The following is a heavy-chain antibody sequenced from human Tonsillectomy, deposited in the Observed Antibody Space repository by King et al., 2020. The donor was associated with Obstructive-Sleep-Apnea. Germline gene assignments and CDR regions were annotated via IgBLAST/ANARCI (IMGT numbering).Heavy chain of an antibody. J-gene: IGHJ4*02. V-gene: IGHV3-7*01. D-gene: IGHD1-26*01. Sequence: VQLVESGGGLVQPGGSLRLSCVASGFTFSNYWMSWVRQAPGKGLEWVANIKQDGNDKYYVDCVKGRFTISRDNAKSSLFLQMTSLRAEDPAVYYCAIVRGSYCSDYWGQGTLVTVSS. CDR3: AIVRGSYCSDY. CDR1: GFTFSNYW. CDR2: IKQDGNDK.